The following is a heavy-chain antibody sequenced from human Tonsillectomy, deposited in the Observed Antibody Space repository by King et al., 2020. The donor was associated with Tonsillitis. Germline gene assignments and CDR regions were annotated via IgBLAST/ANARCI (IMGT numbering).Heavy chain of an antibody. CDR1: GFTFSSYA. D-gene: IGHD2-8*01. J-gene: IGHJ4*02. CDR2: ISGSGGST. CDR3: AKDEGYCTNGVCYRGAGLDY. Sequence: VQLVESGGGLVQPGGSLRLSCAASGFTFSSYAMSWVRQAPGKGLEWVAAISGSGGSTYYADSVKGRFTISRDNSKNTLYLQMNSLRAEDTAVYYCAKDEGYCTNGVCYRGAGLDYWGQGTLVTVSS. V-gene: IGHV3-23*04.